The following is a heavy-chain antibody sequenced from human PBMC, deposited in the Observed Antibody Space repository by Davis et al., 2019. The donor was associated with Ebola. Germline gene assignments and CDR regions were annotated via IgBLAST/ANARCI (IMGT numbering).Heavy chain of an antibody. Sequence: AASVKVSCKASGGTFSSYAITWVRQAPGQGLEWMGWINPHNGNTNYAQKLQGRVTMTTDTSTSTAYMELRSLRSDDTAVYYCARDPSPYGDYGHGMDVWGQGTTVTVSS. CDR3: ARDPSPYGDYGHGMDV. CDR2: INPHNGNT. CDR1: GGTFSSYA. D-gene: IGHD4-17*01. V-gene: IGHV1-18*01. J-gene: IGHJ6*02.